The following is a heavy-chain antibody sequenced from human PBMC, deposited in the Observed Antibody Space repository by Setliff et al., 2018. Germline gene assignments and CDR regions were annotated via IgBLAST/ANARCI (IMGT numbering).Heavy chain of an antibody. D-gene: IGHD3-22*01. Sequence: GGSLRLSCAGSGFTFSSYSMTWVRQAPGKGLEWVSYISSSSSTIYYADSVKGRFTISRDNAKNSLYLQMDSLRAEDTAVYYCARGFYDSSGYPIDYWGQGTLVTVS. CDR2: ISSSSSTI. V-gene: IGHV3-48*01. J-gene: IGHJ4*02. CDR1: GFTFSSYS. CDR3: ARGFYDSSGYPIDY.